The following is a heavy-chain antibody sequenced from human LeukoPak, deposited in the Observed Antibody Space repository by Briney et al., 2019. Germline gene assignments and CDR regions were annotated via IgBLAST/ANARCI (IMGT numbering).Heavy chain of an antibody. CDR3: ASPMSIAARPNYFDY. V-gene: IGHV3-66*02. CDR2: IYSGGST. CDR1: GFTVSSNY. D-gene: IGHD6-6*01. J-gene: IGHJ4*02. Sequence: PGGSLRLSCAASGFTVSSNYMSWVRQAPGKGLEWVSVIYSGGSTYYADSVKGRFTISRDNSKNTLYLQMNSLRAEDTAVYYCASPMSIAARPNYFDYWGQGTLVTVSS.